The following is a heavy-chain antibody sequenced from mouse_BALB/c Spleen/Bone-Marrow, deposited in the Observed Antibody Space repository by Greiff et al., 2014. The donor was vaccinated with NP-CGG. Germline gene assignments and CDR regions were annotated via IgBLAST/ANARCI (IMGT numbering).Heavy chain of an antibody. D-gene: IGHD1-2*01. CDR1: GFNIKDTY. J-gene: IGHJ2*01. CDR3: ARYRLGTYFDY. V-gene: IGHV14-3*02. CDR2: IDPANGNT. Sequence: EVQLQESGAELVKPGASVKLSCTASGFNIKDTYMHWVKQRPEKGLEWIGRIDPANGNTKYDPKFQGKATITADTSSNTAYLQLSSLTSEDTAVYYCARYRLGTYFDYGGQGTTLTVSS.